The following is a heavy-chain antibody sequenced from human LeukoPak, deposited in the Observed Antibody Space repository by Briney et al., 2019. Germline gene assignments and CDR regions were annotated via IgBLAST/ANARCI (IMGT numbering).Heavy chain of an antibody. CDR1: GGSISSGDYY. D-gene: IGHD3-3*01. Sequence: PSETLSLTCTVSGGSISSGDYYWSWIRQPPGKGLEWIGYIYYSGSTYYNPSLKSRVTISVDTSKNQFSLKLSSVTAADTAVYFCARSSTGDEFWSGYSSSDWFDPWGQGTLVPVSS. V-gene: IGHV4-30-4*01. CDR3: ARSSTGDEFWSGYSSSDWFDP. J-gene: IGHJ5*02. CDR2: IYYSGST.